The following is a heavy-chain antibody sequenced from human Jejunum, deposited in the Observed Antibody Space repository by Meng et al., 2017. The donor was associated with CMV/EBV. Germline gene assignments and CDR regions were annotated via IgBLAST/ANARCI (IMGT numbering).Heavy chain of an antibody. D-gene: IGHD4-11*01. CDR2: IRNDGST. Sequence: ASGFSVTSNYMTWVRHAPGKGLEWVSFIRNDGSTTYTASVQGRFTISRDNSKNTVYLQMNSLRAEDTALYYCARACRQVSNCYLDSWGQGTQVTVSS. V-gene: IGHV3-53*01. CDR3: ARACRQVSNCYLDS. J-gene: IGHJ4*02. CDR1: GFSVTSNY.